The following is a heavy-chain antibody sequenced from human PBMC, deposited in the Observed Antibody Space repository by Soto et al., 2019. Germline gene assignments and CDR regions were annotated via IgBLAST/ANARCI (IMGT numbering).Heavy chain of an antibody. V-gene: IGHV4-39*07. CDR3: ARFYSSGGSCYENYYYGMDV. CDR2: GSDSGTT. D-gene: IGHD2-15*01. J-gene: IGHJ6*02. CDR1: GGSISSDNAY. Sequence: SETLSLTCSVSGGSISSDNAYWAWIRQPPGKGLEWIGGGSDSGTTYYNPSLKSRVTISVDTSKNQFSLKLSSVTAADTAVYYCARFYSSGGSCYENYYYGMDVWGQGPTVTVSS.